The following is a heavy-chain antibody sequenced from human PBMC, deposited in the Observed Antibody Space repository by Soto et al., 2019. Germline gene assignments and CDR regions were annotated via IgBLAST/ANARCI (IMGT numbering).Heavy chain of an antibody. D-gene: IGHD3-16*02. CDR2: IKQDGSEK. V-gene: IGHV3-7*01. CDR3: ARDTFLLLHLGELSLNPFDI. CDR1: GFTFSSYW. J-gene: IGHJ3*02. Sequence: GGSLRLSCAASGFTFSSYWMSWVRQAPGKGLEWVANIKQDGSEKYYVDSVKGRFTISRDNAKNSLYLQMNSLRAEDTAVYYCARDTFLLLHLGELSLNPFDIRGQGTMVTGSS.